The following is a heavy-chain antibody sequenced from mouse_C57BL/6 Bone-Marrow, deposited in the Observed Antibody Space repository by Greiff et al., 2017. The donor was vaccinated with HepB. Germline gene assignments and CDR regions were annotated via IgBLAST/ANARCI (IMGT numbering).Heavy chain of an antibody. CDR3: VKAVRGDGVYAMDY. V-gene: IGHV7-4*01. J-gene: IGHJ4*01. Sequence: EVQRVESGGGLVQPGASLRLSCAASGFTFTDYYMSWVRQPPGKAPEWLALIRNKANGYTTEYTASVKGRFTISRDNSQNILYLQMNTLRAEDSATYYCVKAVRGDGVYAMDYWGQGTSVTVSS. D-gene: IGHD3-3*01. CDR1: GFTFTDYY. CDR2: IRNKANGYTT.